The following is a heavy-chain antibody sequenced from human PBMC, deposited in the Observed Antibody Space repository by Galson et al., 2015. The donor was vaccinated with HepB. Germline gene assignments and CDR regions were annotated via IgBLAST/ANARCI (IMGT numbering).Heavy chain of an antibody. Sequence: SLRLSCAASGFTFSSYAMHWVRQAPGKGLEWVAVISYDGSNKYYADSVKGRFTISRDNSKNTLYLQMNSLRAEDTAVYYCARATHCSGGSCYSDYWGQGTLVTVSS. CDR3: ARATHCSGGSCYSDY. CDR1: GFTFSSYA. CDR2: ISYDGSNK. D-gene: IGHD2-15*01. J-gene: IGHJ4*02. V-gene: IGHV3-30*04.